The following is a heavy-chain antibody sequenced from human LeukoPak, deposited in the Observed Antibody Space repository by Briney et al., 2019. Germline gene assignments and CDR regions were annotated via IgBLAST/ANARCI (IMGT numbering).Heavy chain of an antibody. CDR1: GFTLSSYW. CDR2: IKQGGSEK. Sequence: GGSLRLSCAASGFTLSSYWMSWVRQAPGKGLEWVANIKQGGSEKYYVDSVKGRFTISRDDAKNSLYLQMNSLRAEDTAVYYCARGEVSLRFGESMPARFDYWGQGTLVTVSS. J-gene: IGHJ4*02. D-gene: IGHD3-10*01. V-gene: IGHV3-7*01. CDR3: ARGEVSLRFGESMPARFDY.